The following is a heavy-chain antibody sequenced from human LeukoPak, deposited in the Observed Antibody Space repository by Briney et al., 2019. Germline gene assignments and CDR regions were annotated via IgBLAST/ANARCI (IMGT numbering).Heavy chain of an antibody. D-gene: IGHD2-2*01. J-gene: IGHJ4*02. CDR3: ARDGEGYCSSTSCYGTY. Sequence: EASVKVSCKASGYTFTSYGINWVRQAPGQGLEWMGWISAYSGNTNYAQKFQDRVSMTTDTSTSTAYMELRSLRSDDTAVYYCARDGEGYCSSTSCYGTYWGQGTLVTVSS. CDR1: GYTFTSYG. CDR2: ISAYSGNT. V-gene: IGHV1-18*01.